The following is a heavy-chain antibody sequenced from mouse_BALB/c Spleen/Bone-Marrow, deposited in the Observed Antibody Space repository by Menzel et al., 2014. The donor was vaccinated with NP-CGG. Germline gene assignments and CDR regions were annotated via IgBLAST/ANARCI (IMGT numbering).Heavy chain of an antibody. J-gene: IGHJ4*01. CDR1: GFNIKDTY. D-gene: IGHD2-10*01. CDR2: IDPANGNT. CDR3: ARAYYGNYPYAMDY. V-gene: IGHV14-3*02. Sequence: VQLKQSGAELVKPGASVKLSCTASGFNIKDTYMHWVKQRPEQGLEWIGRIDPANGNTKYDPKFQGKATITVDTSSNTAYLQLSSLTSEDTAVYFCARAYYGNYPYAMDYWGQGTSVTVSS.